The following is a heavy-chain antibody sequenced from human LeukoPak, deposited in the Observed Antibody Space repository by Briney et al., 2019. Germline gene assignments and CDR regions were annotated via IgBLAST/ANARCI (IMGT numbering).Heavy chain of an antibody. CDR3: ARASSSGWLDDY. D-gene: IGHD6-19*01. CDR1: GFTFSSYA. V-gene: IGHV3-30-3*01. J-gene: IGHJ4*02. CDR2: ISYDGSNK. Sequence: GRSLRLSCAASGFTFSSYAMHWVRQAPGKGLEWVAVISYDGSNKYYADSVKGRFTISRDNSKNTLYLQMNSLRAEDTAVYYCARASSSGWLDDYWGQGTLVTVSS.